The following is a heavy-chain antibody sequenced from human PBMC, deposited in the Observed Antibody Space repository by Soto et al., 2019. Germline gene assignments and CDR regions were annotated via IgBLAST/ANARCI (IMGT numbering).Heavy chain of an antibody. CDR2: IYHSGST. J-gene: IGHJ4*02. D-gene: IGHD3-16*02. CDR3: AREKSDYVWGSYLDY. CDR1: GYSLSSGYY. V-gene: IGHV4-38-2*02. Sequence: XATLSLTCAVPGYSLSSGYYWRCIRQPPGKGLEWIGSIYHSGSTYYNPSLKSRVTISVDTSKNQFSLKLSSVTAADTAVYYCAREKSDYVWGSYLDYWGQGTLVTVSS.